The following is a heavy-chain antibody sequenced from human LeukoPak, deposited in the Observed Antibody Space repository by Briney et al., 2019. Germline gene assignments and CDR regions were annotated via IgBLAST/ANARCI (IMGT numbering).Heavy chain of an antibody. J-gene: IGHJ4*02. CDR1: GFTFSSYG. V-gene: IGHV3-33*01. CDR2: IWYDGSNK. Sequence: PGGSLRLSCAASGFTFSSYGMHWVRQAPGKGLEWVAVIWYDGSNKYYADSVKGRFTISRDNSKNTLYLQMNSLRAEDTAVYYCAAAYDFWSGQNYWGQGTLVTVSS. D-gene: IGHD3-3*01. CDR3: AAAYDFWSGQNY.